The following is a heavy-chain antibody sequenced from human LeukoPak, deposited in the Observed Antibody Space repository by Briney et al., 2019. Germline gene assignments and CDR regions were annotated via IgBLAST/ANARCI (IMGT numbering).Heavy chain of an antibody. V-gene: IGHV4-34*01. CDR3: ARVTVKQWLVFDY. CDR2: ISHSGST. D-gene: IGHD6-19*01. Sequence: PSETLSLTCAVYGGSFSGYYWSWIRQPPGEGLEWIGEISHSGSTSYNPSLKSRVTISVDTSKNQFSLKLNSVTAADTAVYYCARVTVKQWLVFDYWGQGTLVTVSS. J-gene: IGHJ4*02. CDR1: GGSFSGYY.